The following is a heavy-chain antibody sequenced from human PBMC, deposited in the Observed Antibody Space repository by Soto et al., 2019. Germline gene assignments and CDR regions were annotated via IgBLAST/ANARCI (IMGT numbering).Heavy chain of an antibody. CDR3: ARDRSYCSRTSCYIFYF. V-gene: IGHV1-2*02. J-gene: IGHJ4*02. D-gene: IGHD2-2*02. Sequence: ASVKVSCKASGYTFTGYYMHWVRQAPGQGLEWMGWINPNSGGTNYAQKFQGRVTMTRDTSISTAYMELSRLRSDDTAVYYCARDRSYCSRTSCYIFYFWGQAILVTLST. CDR1: GYTFTGYY. CDR2: INPNSGGT.